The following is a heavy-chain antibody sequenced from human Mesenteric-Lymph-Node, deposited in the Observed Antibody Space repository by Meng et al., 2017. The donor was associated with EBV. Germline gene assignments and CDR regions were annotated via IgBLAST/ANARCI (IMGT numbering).Heavy chain of an antibody. J-gene: IGHJ4*02. CDR1: GDSISSTDTW. V-gene: IGHV4-4*02. Sequence: QVTLQESGPGLVKPSGTLSLTCGVSGDSISSTDTWWSWVRQPPGKGLEWIGEIFHAGNTNYNPSLKSQVTMSVDTSKNQFSLNLSSVTAADSAVYYCARGSHYTWDVWGQGTLVTVSS. CDR3: ARGSHYTWDV. D-gene: IGHD3-16*01. CDR2: IFHAGNT.